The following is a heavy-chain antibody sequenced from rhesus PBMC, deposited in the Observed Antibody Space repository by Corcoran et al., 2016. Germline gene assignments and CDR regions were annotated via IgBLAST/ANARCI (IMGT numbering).Heavy chain of an antibody. CDR2: VDPEDGEI. V-gene: IGHV1-111*02. J-gene: IGHJ4*01. CDR1: GYTFTDYY. CDR3: ATSRLLYYFAF. Sequence: EVQLVQSGAEVKKPGASVKISCKASGYTFTDYYLHWVRQVPGKGLEWMGRVDPEDGEIIHAQKFQYRVTITADTSTDTAYMDLSSLRSEDTAVYYCATSRLLYYFAFWGQGVLVTVSS. D-gene: IGHD2-33*01.